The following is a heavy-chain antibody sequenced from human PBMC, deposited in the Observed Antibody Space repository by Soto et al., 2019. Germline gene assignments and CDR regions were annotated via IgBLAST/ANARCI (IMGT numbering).Heavy chain of an antibody. Sequence: SETLSLTCAVYGGSFSGYYWSWIRQPPGKGLEWIGEINHSGSTNYNPSLKSRVTISVDTSKNQFSLKLSSVTAADTAVYYCARDRRTRFLDRASCIDPSCPGTLLSVFS. CDR3: ARDRRTRFLDRASCIDP. CDR2: INHSGST. J-gene: IGHJ5*02. V-gene: IGHV4-34*01. CDR1: GGSFSGYY. D-gene: IGHD3-3*01.